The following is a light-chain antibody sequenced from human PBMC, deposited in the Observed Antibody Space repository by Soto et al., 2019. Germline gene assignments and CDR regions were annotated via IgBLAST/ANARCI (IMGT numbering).Light chain of an antibody. V-gene: IGLV4-69*01. CDR2: LDSDGSH. CDR3: QTWGTGIQV. Sequence: QPVLTQSPSASASLGVSVKLTCTLSSGHSNYAIAWHQQQPEKGPRYLMKLDSDGSHTRGDGIPDRFSGSSSGAERYLIISSLQSEDEADYYCQTWGTGIQVFGGGTKVTVL. J-gene: IGLJ3*02. CDR1: SGHSNYA.